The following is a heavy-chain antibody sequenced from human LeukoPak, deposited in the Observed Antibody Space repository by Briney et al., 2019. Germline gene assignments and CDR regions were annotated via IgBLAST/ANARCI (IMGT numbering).Heavy chain of an antibody. CDR2: FDPEDGET. Sequence: ASVKVSCKVSGYTLTELSMHWVRQAPGKGLGWMGGFDPEDGETIYAQKFQGRVTMTEDTSTDTAYMELSSLRSEDTAVYYCATESDTAMAAVLFDYWGQGTLVTVSS. CDR1: GYTLTELS. V-gene: IGHV1-24*01. CDR3: ATESDTAMAAVLFDY. J-gene: IGHJ4*02. D-gene: IGHD5-18*01.